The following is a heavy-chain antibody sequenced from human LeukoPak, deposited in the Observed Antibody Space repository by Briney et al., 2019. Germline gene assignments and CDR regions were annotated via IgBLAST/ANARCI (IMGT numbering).Heavy chain of an antibody. J-gene: IGHJ4*02. CDR1: GGSISSGGYY. CDR2: IYYSGST. D-gene: IGHD2-2*01. Sequence: SQTLSLTCTVSGGSISSGGYYWSWIRQHPGKDLEWIGYIYYSGSTYYNPSLKSRVTISVDTSKNQFSLKLSSVTAADTAVYYCARGALDCSSTSCRPYYFDYWGQGTLVTVSS. V-gene: IGHV4-31*03. CDR3: ARGALDCSSTSCRPYYFDY.